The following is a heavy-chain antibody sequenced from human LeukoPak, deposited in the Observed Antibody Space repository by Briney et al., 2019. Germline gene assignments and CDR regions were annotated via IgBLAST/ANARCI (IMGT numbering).Heavy chain of an antibody. J-gene: IGHJ6*02. CDR1: GGTFTSYA. CDR2: INAGNGNT. Sequence: ASVNVSCKASGGTFTSYAMHWVRQAPGQRLEWMGWINAGNGNTKYSQKSQGRVTITRDTSASTAYMELSSLRSEDTAVYHCARDPSDPGYCSSTCYGYYYYGMDVWGQGTTVTVSS. CDR3: ARDPSDPGYCSSTCYGYYYYGMDV. D-gene: IGHD2-2*03. V-gene: IGHV1-3*01.